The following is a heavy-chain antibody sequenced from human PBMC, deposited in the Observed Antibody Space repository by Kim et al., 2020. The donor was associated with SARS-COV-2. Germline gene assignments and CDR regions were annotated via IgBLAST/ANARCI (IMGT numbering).Heavy chain of an antibody. CDR3: ARGANTLSAFDL. CDR2: T. J-gene: IGHJ3*01. Sequence: TKYAERFQGRVTMTRDTSISTVYMELSRLKSDDPAVYYCARGANTLSAFDLWGQGTMVTVSS. V-gene: IGHV1-2*02.